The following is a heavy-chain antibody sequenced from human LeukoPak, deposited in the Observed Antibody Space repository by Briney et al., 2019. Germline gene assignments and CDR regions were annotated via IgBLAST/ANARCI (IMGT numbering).Heavy chain of an antibody. CDR1: GFTFSSYE. J-gene: IGHJ4*02. CDR3: ARSGDYYDSSGYYYSPFDY. CDR2: ISSSGSTI. Sequence: PGGSLRLSCAASGFTFSSYEMNWVRRAPGKGLEWVSYISSSGSTIYYADSVKGRFTISRDNAKNSLYLQMNSLRAEDTAVYYCARSGDYYDSSGYYYSPFDYWGQGTLVTVSS. V-gene: IGHV3-48*03. D-gene: IGHD3-22*01.